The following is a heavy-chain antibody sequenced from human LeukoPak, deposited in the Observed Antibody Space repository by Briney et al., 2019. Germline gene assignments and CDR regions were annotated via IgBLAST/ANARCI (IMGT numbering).Heavy chain of an antibody. J-gene: IGHJ6*03. D-gene: IGHD2-2*01. CDR2: ISSSSSSI. Sequence: GGSLRLSCAASGFTFSSYSMNWVRQAPGKGLEGVSYISSSSSSIYYADTVKGGFTISRDNDKNSLYLQMNSLRAEDTAVYYCARDNRGIVVVPYYMDVWGKGTTVTVSS. V-gene: IGHV3-48*01. CDR3: ARDNRGIVVVPYYMDV. CDR1: GFTFSSYS.